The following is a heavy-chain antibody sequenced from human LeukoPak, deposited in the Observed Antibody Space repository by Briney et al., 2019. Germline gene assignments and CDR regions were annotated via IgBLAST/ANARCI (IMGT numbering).Heavy chain of an antibody. J-gene: IGHJ5*02. CDR2: IYYSGST. D-gene: IGHD3-10*01. Sequence: SPALSLPCTVSGGSINRGGYYWSWIRQHPGEGLEWIGYIYYSGSTYYNPSLKSRVTISVDTSKNQFSLKLSSVTAADTAVYYCARARGHNWFDPWGQGTLVTVSS. CDR3: ARARGHNWFDP. V-gene: IGHV4-31*03. CDR1: GGSINRGGYY.